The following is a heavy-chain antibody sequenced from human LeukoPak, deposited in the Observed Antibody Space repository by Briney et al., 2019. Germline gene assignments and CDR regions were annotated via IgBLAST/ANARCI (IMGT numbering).Heavy chain of an antibody. J-gene: IGHJ6*02. Sequence: GGSLRLSCAASRFTFSSYAMSWVRQAPGKGLEWVSAISGSGGSTYYADSVKGRFTVSRDNAKNSLFLQMNSLRVEDTAVYYCATYDNWVAGDVWGQGTSVSVSS. D-gene: IGHD1-1*01. CDR1: RFTFSSYA. CDR3: ATYDNWVAGDV. CDR2: ISGSGGST. V-gene: IGHV3-23*01.